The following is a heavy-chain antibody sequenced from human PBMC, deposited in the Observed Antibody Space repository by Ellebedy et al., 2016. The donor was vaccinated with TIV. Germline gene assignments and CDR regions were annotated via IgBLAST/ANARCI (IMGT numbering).Heavy chain of an antibody. D-gene: IGHD5-18*01. V-gene: IGHV3-64D*06. CDR2: ISSNGGST. Sequence: GGSLRLSCAASGFTFSSYSMNWVRQAPGKGLEYVSAISSNGGSTYYADSVKGRFTISRDNSKNTLYLQMSSLRAEDTAVYYCVKGRGVSYGYRYYFDYWGQGTLVTVSS. CDR1: GFTFSSYS. CDR3: VKGRGVSYGYRYYFDY. J-gene: IGHJ4*02.